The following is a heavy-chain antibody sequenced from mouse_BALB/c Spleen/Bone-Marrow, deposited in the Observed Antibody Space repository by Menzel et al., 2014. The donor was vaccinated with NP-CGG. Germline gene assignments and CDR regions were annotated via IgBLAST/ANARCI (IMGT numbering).Heavy chain of an antibody. CDR3: ARGGISIDY. CDR2: IYPGDDDT. V-gene: IGHV1-80*01. Sequence: VKLMESGAELVRPGSSVKISCKASGYAFSIYWMNWVKQRPGQGLEWIGQIYPGDDDTDYNGKFKGKATLTAGRSSSAACMQLNSLTSEDSAVYFCARGGISIDYWGQGTTLTVSS. J-gene: IGHJ2*01. CDR1: GYAFSIYW.